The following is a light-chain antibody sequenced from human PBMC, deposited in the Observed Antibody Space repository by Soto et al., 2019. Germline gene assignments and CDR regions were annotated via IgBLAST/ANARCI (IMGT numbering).Light chain of an antibody. J-gene: IGKJ5*01. CDR2: DAS. CDR3: QQRSNWHLT. CDR1: QTVGRS. Sequence: EIVLTQSPATLSLSPGERATLSCRASQTVGRSLAWYQQKPGQAPRLLISDASNRATGIPARFSGSASGTDFTLTISSLESEDFAIDYCQQRSNWHLTVGQGKSLESK. V-gene: IGKV3D-11*02.